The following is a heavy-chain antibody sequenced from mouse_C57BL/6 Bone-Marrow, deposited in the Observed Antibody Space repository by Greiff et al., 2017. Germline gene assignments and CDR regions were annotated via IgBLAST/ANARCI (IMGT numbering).Heavy chain of an antibody. V-gene: IGHV5-6*02. CDR2: ISSGGSYT. CDR3: ARQGVFAY. J-gene: IGHJ3*01. CDR1: GFTFSSYG. Sequence: DVKLVESGGDLVKPGGSLKLSCAASGFTFSSYGMSWVRQTPDKRLEWVATISSGGSYTYYPDSVKGRFTISRDNAKNTLYLQMSSLKSEDTAMYYCARQGVFAYWGQGTLVTVSA.